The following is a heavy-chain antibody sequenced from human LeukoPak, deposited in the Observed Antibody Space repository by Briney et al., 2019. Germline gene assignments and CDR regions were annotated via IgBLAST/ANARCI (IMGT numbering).Heavy chain of an antibody. CDR1: GYTFTSYG. Sequence: VASVKVSCKASGYTFTSYGISWVRQAPGQGLEWMGWISAYNGNTNYAQKLQGRVTMTTDTSTSTAYMELRSLRSDDTAVYYCAREWADYYDSSPPYFDYWGQGTPVTVSS. CDR2: ISAYNGNT. J-gene: IGHJ4*02. V-gene: IGHV1-18*01. D-gene: IGHD3-22*01. CDR3: AREWADYYDSSPPYFDY.